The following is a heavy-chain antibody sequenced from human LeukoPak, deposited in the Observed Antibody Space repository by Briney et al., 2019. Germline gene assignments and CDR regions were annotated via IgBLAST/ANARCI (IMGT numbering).Heavy chain of an antibody. CDR1: GFTFSSYA. Sequence: QPGGSLRLSCAASGFTFSSYAMSWVRQAPGKGLEWVSAISGSGGSTYYADSVKGRFTISRDNSKNTLYLQMNSLRAEDTAVYYCAKMGYCTGGVCQIYLGSFTFDYWGQGTLVTVSS. V-gene: IGHV3-23*01. D-gene: IGHD2-8*02. J-gene: IGHJ4*02. CDR2: ISGSGGST. CDR3: AKMGYCTGGVCQIYLGSFTFDY.